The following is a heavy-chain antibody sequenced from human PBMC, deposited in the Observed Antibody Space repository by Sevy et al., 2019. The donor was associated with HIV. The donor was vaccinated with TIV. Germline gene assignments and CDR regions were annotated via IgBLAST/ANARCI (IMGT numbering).Heavy chain of an antibody. CDR3: AKDAPSSSYYDSSGPQDY. J-gene: IGHJ4*02. CDR2: ISGSDGST. CDR1: GFTFSSYA. V-gene: IGHV3-23*01. Sequence: GGSLRLSCAASGFTFSSYAMNWVRQAPGKGLEWVSGISGSDGSTQYADSVKGRFTISRDNSKNTLYLQMNSLRAEDTAVYYCAKDAPSSSYYDSSGPQDYWGQGTLVTVSS. D-gene: IGHD3-22*01.